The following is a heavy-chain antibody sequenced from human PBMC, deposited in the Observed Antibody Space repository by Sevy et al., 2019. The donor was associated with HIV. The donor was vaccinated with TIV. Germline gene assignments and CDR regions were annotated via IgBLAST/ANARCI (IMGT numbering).Heavy chain of an antibody. V-gene: IGHV1-24*01. J-gene: IGHJ5*02. CDR3: TTVGLRYFSGSSSYQGDWFDP. D-gene: IGHD2-15*01. Sequence: ASVKVSCKVSGYTLTKLSIHWVRQAPGKGLEWMGQFDPQYGETIYAQRFQGRLTMTEDTSPDTAFMELSSLTSEDTAGYYCTTVGLRYFSGSSSYQGDWFDPWGQGTLVTVSS. CDR1: GYTLTKLS. CDR2: FDPQYGET.